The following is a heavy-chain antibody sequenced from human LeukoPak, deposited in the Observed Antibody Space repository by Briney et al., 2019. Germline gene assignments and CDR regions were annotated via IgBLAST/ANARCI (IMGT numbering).Heavy chain of an antibody. CDR2: IYYSGST. J-gene: IGHJ4*02. CDR3: ARHGVGVGNFDY. Sequence: SETLSLTCTVSGGSISSYYWSWIRQPPGKGLEWIGYIYYSGSTNYNPCLKSRVTISVDTSKNQFSLKLSSVTAADTAVYYCARHGVGVGNFDYWGQGTLVTVSS. V-gene: IGHV4-59*08. D-gene: IGHD3-16*01. CDR1: GGSISSYY.